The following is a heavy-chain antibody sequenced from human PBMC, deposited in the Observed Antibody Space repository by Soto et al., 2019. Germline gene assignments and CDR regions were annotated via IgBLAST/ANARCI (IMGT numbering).Heavy chain of an antibody. CDR3: ARVDYYDSSGYYSLLDV. CDR1: GYNFINYW. Sequence: GESLKISCKGSGYNFINYWIGWVRQMPGKGLEWMGIIYPGDSDTRYSPSSQGQVTISADKSISTAYLQWSSLKASDTAMYYCARVDYYDSSGYYSLLDVWGQGTTVTVSS. CDR2: IYPGDSDT. J-gene: IGHJ6*02. D-gene: IGHD3-22*01. V-gene: IGHV5-51*01.